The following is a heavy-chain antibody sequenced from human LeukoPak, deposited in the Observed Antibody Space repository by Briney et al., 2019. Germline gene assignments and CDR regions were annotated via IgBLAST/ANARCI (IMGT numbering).Heavy chain of an antibody. V-gene: IGHV1-69*04. D-gene: IGHD3-22*01. CDR1: GGTFSSYA. CDR3: ARLMGITMIVVGTDAFDI. J-gene: IGHJ3*02. Sequence: SVKVSCKASGGTFSSYAISWVRQAPGQGLEWMGRIIPILGIANYAQKFQGRVTISADKSTSTAYMELSSLRSEDTAVYYCARLMGITMIVVGTDAFDIWGQGTMVTVSS. CDR2: IIPILGIA.